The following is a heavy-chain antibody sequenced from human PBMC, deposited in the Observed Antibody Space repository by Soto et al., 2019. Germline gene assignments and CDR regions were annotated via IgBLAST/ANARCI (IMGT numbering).Heavy chain of an antibody. CDR3: ARFQRGYSYGYRLGY. CDR1: GFTFSSYS. CDR2: ISSSSYI. V-gene: IGHV3-21*01. J-gene: IGHJ4*02. Sequence: GGSLRLSCAASGFTFSSYSMNWVRQAPGKGLKWVSSISSSSYIYYADSVKGRFTISRDNARNSLYLQMNSLRAEDTAVYFFARFQRGYSYGYRLGYWGRGTLVTVSS. D-gene: IGHD5-18*01.